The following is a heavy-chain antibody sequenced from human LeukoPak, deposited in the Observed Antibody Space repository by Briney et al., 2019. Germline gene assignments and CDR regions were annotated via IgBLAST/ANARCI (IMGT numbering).Heavy chain of an antibody. CDR3: ASDRIEVDAFDI. V-gene: IGHV4-61*02. D-gene: IGHD2-15*01. CDR1: GGSISSGSYF. J-gene: IGHJ3*02. CDR2: IYTSGST. Sequence: SETLSLTCTVSGGSISSGSYFWSWIRQPAGKGPEWIGRIYTSGSTNYNPSLKSRVTIPVDTSKNQFSLKLSSVTAADTAVYYCASDRIEVDAFDIWGQGTMVTVSS.